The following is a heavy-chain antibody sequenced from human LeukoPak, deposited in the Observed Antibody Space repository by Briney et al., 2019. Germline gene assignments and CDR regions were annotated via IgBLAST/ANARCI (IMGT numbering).Heavy chain of an antibody. D-gene: IGHD1-7*01. CDR3: AREEDNWNSNWFDP. J-gene: IGHJ5*02. Sequence: GRSLRLSCAASGFTFSSYAMHWVRQAPGKGLEWVAVISYDGSNKYYADSVKGRFTISRDNSKNTLYLQVNSLRAEDTAVYYCAREEDNWNSNWFDPWGQGTLVTVSS. CDR1: GFTFSSYA. V-gene: IGHV3-30*04. CDR2: ISYDGSNK.